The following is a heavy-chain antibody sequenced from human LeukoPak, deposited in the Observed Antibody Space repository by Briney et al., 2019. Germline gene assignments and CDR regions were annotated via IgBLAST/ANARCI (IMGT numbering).Heavy chain of an antibody. V-gene: IGHV4-59*12. D-gene: IGHD1-26*01. Sequence: SETLSLTCTVSGGSISSYYWSWIRQPPGKGLEWIGYIYYSGSTNYNPSLKSRVTISVDTSKNQVSLKLRSVTAADTAVYYCVTNIVPPAVNAFDIWGQGTVVTVSS. CDR1: GGSISSYY. CDR2: IYYSGST. CDR3: VTNIVPPAVNAFDI. J-gene: IGHJ3*02.